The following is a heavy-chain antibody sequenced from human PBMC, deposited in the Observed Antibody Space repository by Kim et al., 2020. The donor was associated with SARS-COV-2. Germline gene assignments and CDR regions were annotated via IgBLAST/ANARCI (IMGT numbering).Heavy chain of an antibody. V-gene: IGHV4-59*08. CDR2: IYYSGST. Sequence: SETLSLTCTVSGGSISSYYWSWIRQPPGKGLEWIGYIYYSGSTNYNPSLKSRVTISVDTSKNQFSLKLSSVTAADTAVYYCASSHHLDSLWFDPWGQGTLVTVSS. CDR3: ASSHHLDSLWFDP. CDR1: GGSISSYY. J-gene: IGHJ5*02.